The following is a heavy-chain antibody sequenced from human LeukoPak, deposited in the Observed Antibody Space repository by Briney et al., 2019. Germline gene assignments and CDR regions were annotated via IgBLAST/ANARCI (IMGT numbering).Heavy chain of an antibody. Sequence: PGGSLRLSCAASGFTFSDYAMSWVRQAPGKGLEWVSTISGSGGTTYYADSVKGRFTTSRDNSKNTLYLQMDTLRADDTAVYYCARISSSWFFDFWGQGTLVTVSS. CDR3: ARISSSWFFDF. D-gene: IGHD6-13*01. V-gene: IGHV3-23*01. CDR2: ISGSGGTT. J-gene: IGHJ4*02. CDR1: GFTFSDYA.